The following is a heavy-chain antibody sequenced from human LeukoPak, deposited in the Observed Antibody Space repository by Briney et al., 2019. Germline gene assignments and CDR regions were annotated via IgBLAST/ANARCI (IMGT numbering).Heavy chain of an antibody. CDR1: GGSITSGGYS. Sequence: SETLFLTCAVSGGSITSGGYSWSWIRQPPGKGLEWIGYIYHSGSTYYNPSLKSRVTISVDRSKNQFSLKLSSVTAADTAVYYCARADSNYFFDYWGQGTLVTVSS. CDR3: ARADSNYFFDY. D-gene: IGHD4-11*01. J-gene: IGHJ4*02. V-gene: IGHV4-30-2*01. CDR2: IYHSGST.